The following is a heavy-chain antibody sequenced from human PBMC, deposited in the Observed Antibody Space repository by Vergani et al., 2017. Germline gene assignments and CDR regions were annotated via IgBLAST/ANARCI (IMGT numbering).Heavy chain of an antibody. CDR1: GFPFSDYG. V-gene: IGHV3-30*03. J-gene: IGHJ6*03. CDR2: ISYDGNKK. Sequence: QVQLVESGGGVVQPGRSLRLSCAAAGFPFSDYGVHWVRQAPGKGLEWVSVISYDGNKKNYADSVKGRFTISRDNSKNTLYLEMNALRAEDTAVYYCARDFLTRVTTLDYYYMGVWGKGTTVTVSS. D-gene: IGHD1-1*01. CDR3: ARDFLTRVTTLDYYYMGV.